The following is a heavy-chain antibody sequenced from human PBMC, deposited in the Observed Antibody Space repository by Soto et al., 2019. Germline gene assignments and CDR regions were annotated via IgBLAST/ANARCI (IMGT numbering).Heavy chain of an antibody. CDR2: IGAAGDT. CDR3: SRGPVAGPSYYYMDM. Sequence: EVLLVESGGGLVQPGGSLRLSCAASGFPFSTYDMHWVRQSPGKGLAWISAIGAAGDTYYSDSMKGRFTISRDNAKSSLYLQMHSLSAGDSAVYYCSRGPVAGPSYYYMDMWGKGTTVIVSS. V-gene: IGHV3-13*01. J-gene: IGHJ6*03. D-gene: IGHD6-19*01. CDR1: GFPFSTYD.